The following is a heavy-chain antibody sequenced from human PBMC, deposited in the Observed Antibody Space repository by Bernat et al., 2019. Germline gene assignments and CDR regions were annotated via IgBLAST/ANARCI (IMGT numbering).Heavy chain of an antibody. V-gene: IGHV1-69*01. CDR1: GGTFSSYA. CDR3: ASDYGDYEP. J-gene: IGHJ5*02. CDR2: IIPIFGTA. D-gene: IGHD4-17*01. Sequence: QVQLVQSGAEVKKPGSSVKVSCKASGGTFSSYAISWVRQAPGQGLEWMGGIIPIFGTANYAQKCQGGGTVTAEEARSTAYVELSSLGSGDTAVYYCASDYGDYEPWGQGTLVTVSS.